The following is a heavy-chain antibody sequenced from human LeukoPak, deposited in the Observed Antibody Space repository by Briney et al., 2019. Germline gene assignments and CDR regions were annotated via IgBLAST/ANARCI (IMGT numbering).Heavy chain of an antibody. Sequence: SETLSLTRTVSGGSISSYYWSWIRQPPGKGLEWIGYIYNSGRPNYNPSLKSRVTLSVDTSKNQFSLKLSSVTAADTAVYYCARLEYKYGYFYYYYMDVWGKGTTVTVSS. CDR1: GGSISSYY. V-gene: IGHV4-59*08. J-gene: IGHJ6*03. CDR2: IYNSGRP. D-gene: IGHD5-18*01. CDR3: ARLEYKYGYFYYYYMDV.